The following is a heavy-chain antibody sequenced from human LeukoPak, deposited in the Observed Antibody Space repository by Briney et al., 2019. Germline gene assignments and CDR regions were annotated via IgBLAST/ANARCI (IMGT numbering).Heavy chain of an antibody. CDR3: ARKYSSSWSYAFDI. Sequence: PSETLSLTCAVSGGSISGSNWWSWVRQPPGKGLEWIGEIYHSGSTNYNPSLKSRVTISVDKSKNQFSLKLSSVTAADTAVYYCARKYSSSWSYAFDIWGQGTMVTIST. CDR2: IYHSGST. CDR1: GGSISGSNW. J-gene: IGHJ3*02. D-gene: IGHD6-13*01. V-gene: IGHV4-4*02.